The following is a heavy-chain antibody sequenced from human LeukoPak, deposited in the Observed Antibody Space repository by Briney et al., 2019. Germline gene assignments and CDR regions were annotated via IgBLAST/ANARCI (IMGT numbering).Heavy chain of an antibody. CDR1: GGTITSKTYY. D-gene: IGHD2-15*01. V-gene: IGHV4-39*07. CDR3: TRVECSDGSCYTFDY. Sequence: SETLSLTCSVSGGTITSKTYYWGRIPQPPGKGLEWIGSIHYSGSTYYSPSLKSRVTISVDTSKNQFSLKLRSVTAADTAVYYCTRVECSDGSCYTFDYWGQGTLVIVSS. J-gene: IGHJ4*02. CDR2: IHYSGST.